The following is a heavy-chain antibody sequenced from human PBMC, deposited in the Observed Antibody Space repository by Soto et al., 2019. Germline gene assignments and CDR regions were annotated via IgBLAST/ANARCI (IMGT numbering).Heavy chain of an antibody. CDR1: GGTFSSYA. CDR3: ARYYFDSSGYLVRPDY. V-gene: IGHV1-69*01. CDR2: VIPICGTA. J-gene: IGHJ4*02. Sequence: QVQLVQSGAEVKKPGSSVKVSCKASGGTFSSYAISWVRQAPGQGLEWMGGVIPICGTANYAQKFLVRVTITADESTSTAYMELSSLRSEDKAVYYCARYYFDSSGYLVRPDYWGQGTLVTVSS. D-gene: IGHD3-22*01.